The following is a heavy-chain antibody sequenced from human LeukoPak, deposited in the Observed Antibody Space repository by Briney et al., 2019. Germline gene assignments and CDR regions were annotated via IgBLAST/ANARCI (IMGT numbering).Heavy chain of an antibody. CDR2: ISTSSSYI. CDR3: AKTTDNYYYYYMDV. J-gene: IGHJ6*03. CDR1: GFTFSSYS. D-gene: IGHD4-17*01. Sequence: GGSLRLSCAASGFTFSSYSMNWGRQAPGKVLEWVSSISTSSSYIYYADSVKGRFTISRDNAKNSLYLQMNSLRAEDTAVYYCAKTTDNYYYYYMDVWGKGTTVTVSS. V-gene: IGHV3-21*01.